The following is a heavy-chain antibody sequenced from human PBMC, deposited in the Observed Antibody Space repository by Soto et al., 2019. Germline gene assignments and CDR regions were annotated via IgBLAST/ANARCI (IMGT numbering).Heavy chain of an antibody. Sequence: ASVKVSCKVSGYTLTELSIQWVRQAPGKGPEWMGGFDPEDGETIYAQKFQGRVTMTEDTSTDTAYMELSSLRSEDTAVYYCATDRCSSTSCYMIYWGQGTLVTVSS. CDR2: FDPEDGET. V-gene: IGHV1-24*01. J-gene: IGHJ4*02. CDR1: GYTLTELS. CDR3: ATDRCSSTSCYMIY. D-gene: IGHD2-2*02.